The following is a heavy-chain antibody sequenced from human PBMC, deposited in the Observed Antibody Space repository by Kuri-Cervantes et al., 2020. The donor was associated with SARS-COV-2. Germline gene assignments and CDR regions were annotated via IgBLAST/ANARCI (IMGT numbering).Heavy chain of an antibody. CDR1: GFTFSSYA. CDR3: AQTLIAVAGYFDY. J-gene: IGHJ4*02. Sequence: WGSLCLSCAASGFTFSSYAMSWVRQAPGKGLEWVSTISGSGGTTYYADSVKGRFTISRDNSKNTLYLQMNSLRAEDTAVYYCAQTLIAVAGYFDYWGQGTLVTVSS. CDR2: ISGSGGTT. D-gene: IGHD6-19*01. V-gene: IGHV3-23*01.